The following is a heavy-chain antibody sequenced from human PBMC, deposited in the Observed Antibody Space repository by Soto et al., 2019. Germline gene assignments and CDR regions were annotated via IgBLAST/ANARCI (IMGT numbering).Heavy chain of an antibody. J-gene: IGHJ6*02. Sequence: GASVKVSCKAPGGTFSTYAISWVRQAPGQGLEWMGGIIPMFGTTNYAQRFQDRVTITTDKSTNTDYMEKSSLRSEDTATYYCARDGRKQLWVEGLNAMDVWGQGTTVTVSS. CDR2: IIPMFGTT. V-gene: IGHV1-69*05. CDR1: GGTFSTYA. CDR3: ARDGRKQLWVEGLNAMDV. D-gene: IGHD5-18*01.